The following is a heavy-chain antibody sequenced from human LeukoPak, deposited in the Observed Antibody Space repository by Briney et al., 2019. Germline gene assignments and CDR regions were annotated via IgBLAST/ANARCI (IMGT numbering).Heavy chain of an antibody. CDR3: ARHEIGSGSYYPHMDV. J-gene: IGHJ6*03. CDR2: INPSDGTR. Sequence: ASVKVSCKASGNIFTSSYTHWVRQAPGQGLEWMGVINPSDGTRNYAQKFQGRVTMTRDMSTSTVYMDLSSLRSEDTAVYYCARHEIGSGSYYPHMDVWGKGTTVTISS. D-gene: IGHD3-10*01. CDR1: GNIFTSSY. V-gene: IGHV1-46*01.